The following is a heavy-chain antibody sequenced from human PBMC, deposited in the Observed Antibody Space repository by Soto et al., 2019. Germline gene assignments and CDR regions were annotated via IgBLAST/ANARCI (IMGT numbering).Heavy chain of an antibody. J-gene: IGHJ4*02. CDR1: GFTFSSYG. CDR3: ARESNDLGYCSSTSCYDFDY. D-gene: IGHD2-2*01. CDR2: IWYDGSNK. Sequence: GGSLRLSCAASGFTFSSYGMHWVRQAPGKGLEWVAVIWYDGSNKYYADSVKGRFTVSRDNSKNTLYLQMNSLRAEDTAVYYCARESNDLGYCSSTSCYDFDYWGQGTLVTVSS. V-gene: IGHV3-33*01.